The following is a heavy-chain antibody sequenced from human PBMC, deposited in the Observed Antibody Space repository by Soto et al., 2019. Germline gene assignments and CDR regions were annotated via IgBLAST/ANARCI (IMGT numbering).Heavy chain of an antibody. CDR3: AHSPCSGGTCYLFDH. V-gene: IGHV2-5*02. CDR1: GFSLTTSGVG. CDR2: VYWDGIE. Sequence: QITLKESGPTLVKPTQTLTLTCTVSGFSLTTSGVGVGWIRQPPGKAPEWLALVYWDGIERYSPSLRSRLTITRDTSKNQVVLTMTTMDPVDTATYYCAHSPCSGGTCYLFDHWGQGTPVIVSS. J-gene: IGHJ4*02. D-gene: IGHD2-15*01.